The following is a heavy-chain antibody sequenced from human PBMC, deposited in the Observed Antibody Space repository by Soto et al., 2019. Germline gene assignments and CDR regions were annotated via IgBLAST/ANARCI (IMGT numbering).Heavy chain of an antibody. CDR2: ISAYNGNT. Sequence: ASVKVSCKASGYTFTSYGISWVRQAPGQGLEWMGWISAYNGNTNYAQKLQGRVTMTTDTSTSTAYMELRSLRSDDTAVYYCARSEQWLDDYYYYMDVWGKGTTVTVSS. J-gene: IGHJ6*03. V-gene: IGHV1-18*01. D-gene: IGHD6-19*01. CDR1: GYTFTSYG. CDR3: ARSEQWLDDYYYYMDV.